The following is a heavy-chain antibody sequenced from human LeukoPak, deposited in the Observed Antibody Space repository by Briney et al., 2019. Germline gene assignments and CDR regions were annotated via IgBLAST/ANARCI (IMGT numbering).Heavy chain of an antibody. CDR3: ARDGTSTDDY. V-gene: IGHV1-18*01. CDR2: ISGNNDNP. Sequence: GASVKVARKAPGYTFTNFGISWVRQAPGQGLEWMGWISGNNDNPNYGQKFKGRFTVTTDSSTSTAYMELRNLRSDDTAVYYCARDGTSTDDYWGQGTLVTVSS. D-gene: IGHD2-2*01. J-gene: IGHJ4*02. CDR1: GYTFTNFG.